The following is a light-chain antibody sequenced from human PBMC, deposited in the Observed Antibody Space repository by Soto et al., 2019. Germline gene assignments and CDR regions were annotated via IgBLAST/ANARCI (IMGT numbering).Light chain of an antibody. CDR1: HSVLYSSNNKNY. CDR2: LGY. Sequence: VMAQPPNSLVFARGEGLASSCRASHSVLYSSNNKNYLDWYLQKPGQSGQLLIYLGYNRSSGVPDRFSGSGSGTDFTLKISRVEAEDVGVYYCMRALQTPITFGRGTRLDIK. J-gene: IGKJ5*01. CDR3: MRALQTPIT. V-gene: IGKV2-28*01.